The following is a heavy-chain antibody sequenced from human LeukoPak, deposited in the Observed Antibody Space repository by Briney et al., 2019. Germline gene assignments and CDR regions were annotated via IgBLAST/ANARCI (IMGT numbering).Heavy chain of an antibody. CDR2: TYYRSKWYK. CDR1: GDSVSSNSAA. D-gene: IGHD7-27*01. CDR3: TSLTGDTDY. Sequence: SQTLSLTFATSGDSVSSNSAAWNWIRQSPSRGLEWLGRTYYRSKWYKEYALSVKSRITINPDTSKNQFSLQLNSVTPEDTAVYYCTSLTGDTDYWGQGTLVTVSS. J-gene: IGHJ4*02. V-gene: IGHV6-1*01.